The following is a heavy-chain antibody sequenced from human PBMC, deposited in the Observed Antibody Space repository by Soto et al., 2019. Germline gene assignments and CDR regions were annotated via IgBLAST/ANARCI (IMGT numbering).Heavy chain of an antibody. V-gene: IGHV4-59*01. J-gene: IGHJ4*02. CDR1: GGSISSYY. Sequence: SETLSLTCTVSGGSISSYYWSWIRQPPGKGLEWILYIYDSGSTNYRPSLKSRVTISVDTSKNRFYLKLSSVTAADTAVYYCAAGLNYGRIYYFYXWGQGTLFTVSX. CDR3: AAGLNYGRIYYFYX. D-gene: IGHD1-7*01. CDR2: IYDSGST.